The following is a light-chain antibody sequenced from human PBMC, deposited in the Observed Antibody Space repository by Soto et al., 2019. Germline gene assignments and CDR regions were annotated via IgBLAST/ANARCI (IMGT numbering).Light chain of an antibody. V-gene: IGKV1-33*01. Sequence: DIQMTQSPSSLSASVGDRVTITCQASKDISNYLNWYQQKPGKAPKLLIYDASNLETRVPSRFSGSGSGTDFTFTISSLQPEDNATYYCQQYDNLLITFGGGTKVEIK. J-gene: IGKJ4*02. CDR1: KDISNY. CDR3: QQYDNLLIT. CDR2: DAS.